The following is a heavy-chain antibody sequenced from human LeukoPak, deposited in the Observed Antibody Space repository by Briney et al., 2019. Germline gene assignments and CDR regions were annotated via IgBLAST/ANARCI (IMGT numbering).Heavy chain of an antibody. CDR2: ISGSGGST. D-gene: IGHD5-12*01. CDR1: GFTFSSYA. V-gene: IGHV3-23*01. CDR3: AKGSGSGYYRGLDY. J-gene: IGHJ4*02. Sequence: GGSLRLSCAAPGFTFSSYAMSWVRQAPGKGLEWVSAISGSGGSTYYADSVKGRFTISRDNSKNTLYLQMNSLGAEDTALYYCAKGSGSGYYRGLDYWGQGTLVTVSS.